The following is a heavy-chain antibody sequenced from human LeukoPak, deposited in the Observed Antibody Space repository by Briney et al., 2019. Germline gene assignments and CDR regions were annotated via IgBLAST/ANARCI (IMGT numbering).Heavy chain of an antibody. CDR1: GGTFSSYA. V-gene: IGHV1-69*05. D-gene: IGHD6-19*01. Sequence: ASVKVSCKASGGTFSSYAISWVRQAPGQGLEWMGRIIPIFGTANYAQKFQGRVTITTDESTSTAYMELSSLRSEDTAVYYCASRSPSYSSGWYGAFDIWGQGTMVTVSS. CDR3: ASRSPSYSSGWYGAFDI. J-gene: IGHJ3*02. CDR2: IIPIFGTA.